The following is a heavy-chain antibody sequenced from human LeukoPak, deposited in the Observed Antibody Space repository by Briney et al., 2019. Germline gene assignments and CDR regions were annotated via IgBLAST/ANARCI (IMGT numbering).Heavy chain of an antibody. D-gene: IGHD3-22*01. J-gene: IGHJ4*02. CDR2: INAGNGNT. CDR1: GYTFTSYA. V-gene: IGHV1-3*01. Sequence: GASVKVSCKASGYTFTSYAMHWVRQAPGQRLEWMGWINAGNGNTKYSQKFQGRVTITRDTSASTAYMELSSLRSEDTAVYYCASARDYDSSGYYSPFDYWGQGTLVTVSS. CDR3: ASARDYDSSGYYSPFDY.